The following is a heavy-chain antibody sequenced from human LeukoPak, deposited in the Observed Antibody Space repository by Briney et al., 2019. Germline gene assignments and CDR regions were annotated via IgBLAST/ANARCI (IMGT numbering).Heavy chain of an antibody. D-gene: IGHD5-12*01. CDR1: GFSLSTSGRF. CDR2: IDWDDDK. J-gene: IGHJ3*02. Sequence: SGPTLVNPTQTLTLTCTFSGFSLSTSGRFVSWIRQPPGKALEWLARIDWDDDKYYSTSLKTRLTISKDTSKNQVVLTMTNMDPVDTAMQAYAGIRYSGYDMHAFDTWGQGTMVTVSS. V-gene: IGHV2-70*11. CDR3: AGIRYSGYDMHAFDT.